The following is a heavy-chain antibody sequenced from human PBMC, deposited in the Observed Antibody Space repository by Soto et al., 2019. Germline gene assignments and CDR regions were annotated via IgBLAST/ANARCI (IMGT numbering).Heavy chain of an antibody. D-gene: IGHD2-8*02. V-gene: IGHV1-3*01. CDR3: ARSGPYNWFDP. J-gene: IGHJ5*02. CDR1: GYTLTSYA. CDR2: INAGNGNT. Sequence: QVQLVQSGAEVKKPGASVKVSCKASGYTLTSYAMHWSRQAPGQRLEWMGWINAGNGNTKYSQKFQGRVTITRDTSASTAYMDLSSLRSEDTAVYYCARSGPYNWFDPWGQGTLVTVSS.